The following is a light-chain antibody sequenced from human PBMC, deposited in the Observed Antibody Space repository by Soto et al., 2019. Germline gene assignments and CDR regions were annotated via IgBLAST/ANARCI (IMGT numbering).Light chain of an antibody. Sequence: QSVLTQPPSASGTPGQRVTISCSGSSSNIGSNTVNWYQQLPGTAPKLLIYSNNQRPSGVPDRFSGSKSGTSASLAISGLQSEDEADYYSAAWDDSLNGLVFGGGTKVTVL. CDR1: SSNIGSNT. J-gene: IGLJ2*01. CDR3: AAWDDSLNGLV. CDR2: SNN. V-gene: IGLV1-44*01.